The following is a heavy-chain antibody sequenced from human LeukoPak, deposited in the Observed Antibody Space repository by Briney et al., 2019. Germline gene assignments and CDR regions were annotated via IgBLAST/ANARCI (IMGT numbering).Heavy chain of an antibody. V-gene: IGHV3-66*01. Sequence: GGSLRLSCAASGFTVGNNYMNWVRQAPGKGLEWVSLIFSHGETSYADSVKGRFTISRDNSKNTLYLQMNGLRVEDAAVYYCARDPPAVSINTYAWGQGTLVTVSS. D-gene: IGHD2-8*01. CDR3: ARDPPAVSINTYA. J-gene: IGHJ4*02. CDR1: GFTVGNNY. CDR2: IFSHGET.